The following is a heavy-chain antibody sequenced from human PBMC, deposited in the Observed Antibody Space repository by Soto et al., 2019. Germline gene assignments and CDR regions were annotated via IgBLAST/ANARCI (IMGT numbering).Heavy chain of an antibody. V-gene: IGHV3-23*01. J-gene: IGHJ4*02. D-gene: IGHD2-2*01. CDR1: GFTFSSYA. Sequence: GGSLRLSCAASGFTFSSYAMSWVRQAPAKGLEWVSGISGGGHNTYYEESVKGRFTISRDNSKNTLYLQMDSLRAEDTAVYYCAKNAPGGLYYFDYWGQGTLVTVSS. CDR2: ISGGGHNT. CDR3: AKNAPGGLYYFDY.